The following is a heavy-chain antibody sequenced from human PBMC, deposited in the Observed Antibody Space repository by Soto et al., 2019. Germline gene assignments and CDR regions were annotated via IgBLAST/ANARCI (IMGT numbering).Heavy chain of an antibody. J-gene: IGHJ4*02. CDR3: ARRMAFTTGWYFDY. CDR1: GFTFSNHA. Sequence: GGALRLSCAASGFTFSNHAMSWVRQAPGKGLEWVSGLSASGTNTYYADSVKGRFTISRDNSQNILYLQMNSLRAEDTALYYCARRMAFTTGWYFDYWGQGTLVTVSS. V-gene: IGHV3-23*01. D-gene: IGHD6-19*01. CDR2: LSASGTNT.